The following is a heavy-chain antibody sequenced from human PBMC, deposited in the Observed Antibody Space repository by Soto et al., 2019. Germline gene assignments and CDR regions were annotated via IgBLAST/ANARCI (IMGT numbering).Heavy chain of an antibody. D-gene: IGHD6-6*01. V-gene: IGHV1-69*06. CDR2: IIPIFGTA. J-gene: IGHJ6*02. CDR1: GGTFSSYA. Sequence: SVKVSCKASGGTFSSYAISWVRQAPGQGLEWMGGIIPIFGTANYAQKFQGRVTITAGKSTSTAYMELSSLRSEDTAVYYCARDPYGASGSSSAYYYYYGMDVWGQGTTVTVS. CDR3: ARDPYGASGSSSAYYYYYGMDV.